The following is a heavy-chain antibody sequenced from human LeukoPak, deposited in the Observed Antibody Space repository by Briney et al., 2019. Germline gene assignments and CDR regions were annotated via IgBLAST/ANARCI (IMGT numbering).Heavy chain of an antibody. CDR3: AKKWGVGTTTLDYFDY. D-gene: IGHD1-26*01. Sequence: GGSLRLSCAAPGFTFSNYAMSWVRRAPGKGLEWVSGISGSGGSTYYADSVKGRFTISRDNSKNTLYLQMNSLTDEDTAVYYCAKKWGVGTTTLDYFDYWGQGTLVTVSS. V-gene: IGHV3-23*01. CDR1: GFTFSNYA. J-gene: IGHJ4*02. CDR2: ISGSGGST.